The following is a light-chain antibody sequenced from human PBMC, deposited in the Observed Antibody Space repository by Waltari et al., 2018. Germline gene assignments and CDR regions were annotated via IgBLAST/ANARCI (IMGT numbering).Light chain of an antibody. J-gene: IGKJ4*01. CDR3: QQYKSYSVT. V-gene: IGKV1-5*03. Sequence: DIQMTQSPSTLSASVGDRVTITCRSSQNISIWLAWYQQRPGKAPNLLIYKASSLESGVPSTFSGSGSGTEFTLTISSLQPDDFATYYCQQYKSYSVTFGGGTKVEIK. CDR2: KAS. CDR1: QNISIW.